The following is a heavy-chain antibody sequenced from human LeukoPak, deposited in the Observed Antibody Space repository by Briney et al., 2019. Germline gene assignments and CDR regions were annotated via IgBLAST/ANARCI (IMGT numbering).Heavy chain of an antibody. J-gene: IGHJ4*02. CDR3: AKGLFYYDSSGYYLDY. CDR1: GFTFSSYA. V-gene: IGHV3-23*01. CDR2: ISGSGGST. D-gene: IGHD3-22*01. Sequence: GGSLRLSCAASGFTFSSYAMSWVRQAPGKGLEWVSAISGSGGSTYYADSVKGRFTISRDNSKDTLYLQMNSLRAEDTAVYYCAKGLFYYDSSGYYLDYWGQGTLVTVSS.